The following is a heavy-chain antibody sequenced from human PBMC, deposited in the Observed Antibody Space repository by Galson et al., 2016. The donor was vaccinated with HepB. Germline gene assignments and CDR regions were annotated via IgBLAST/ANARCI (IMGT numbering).Heavy chain of an antibody. CDR3: AKALKDYYHSSGFFDY. J-gene: IGHJ4*02. CDR1: GFSFRSYG. Sequence: SLRLSCAASGFSFRSYGMHWVRQAPGKGLEWVAVISYDGSNKFYSDSVKGRVTISRDNSKNTLSLQINSLRVEDTAVYFCAKALKDYYHSSGFFDYWGQGTLVSVSS. CDR2: ISYDGSNK. D-gene: IGHD3-22*01. V-gene: IGHV3-30*18.